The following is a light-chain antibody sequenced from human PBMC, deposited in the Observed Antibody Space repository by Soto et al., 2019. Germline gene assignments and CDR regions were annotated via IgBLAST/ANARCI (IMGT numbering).Light chain of an antibody. J-gene: IGKJ5*01. CDR1: QSVSSSY. V-gene: IGKV3-20*01. CDR3: QQYGSSPVT. CDR2: GAS. Sequence: EIVMMQSPATLSVSPGERATLSCRASQSVSSSYLAWYQPKPGQAPRXLIYGASSRATGIPDRFSGSGSGTDFTLTISRLEPEDFAVYYCQQYGSSPVTFGQGTRLEIK.